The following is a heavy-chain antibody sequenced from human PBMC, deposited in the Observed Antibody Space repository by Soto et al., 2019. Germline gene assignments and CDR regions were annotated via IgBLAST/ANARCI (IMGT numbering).Heavy chain of an antibody. Sequence: QVHLQESGPGLVRPSQTLSLTCTVSGGSISSGPHYWSWIRQTPGKGLELIGNVYFSGSPYYQAAPEGRFNTPIDTSKNHFSLMLASLTAADTAIYFYARVPMVGVTGYGGFDVWGPGTVVIVSS. V-gene: IGHV4-30-4*08. J-gene: IGHJ3*01. D-gene: IGHD1-26*01. CDR1: GGSISSGPHY. CDR3: ARVPMVGVTGYGGFDV. CDR2: VYFSGSP.